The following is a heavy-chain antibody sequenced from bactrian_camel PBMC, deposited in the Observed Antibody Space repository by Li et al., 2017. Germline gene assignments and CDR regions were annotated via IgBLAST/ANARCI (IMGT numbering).Heavy chain of an antibody. J-gene: IGHJ4*01. CDR3: ATSGNYH. D-gene: IGHD2*01. Sequence: QLVESGGGLVQPGGSLKLSCAASGLTFSTSGMHWVRQAPGKEREGVALIYTRDHSSYYLDSVKGRFTVSRDGAKGTLYLQMNSLKTEDTAVYYCATSGNYHWGQGTQVTVS. CDR2: IYTRDHSS. CDR1: GLTFSTSG. V-gene: IGHV3S30*01.